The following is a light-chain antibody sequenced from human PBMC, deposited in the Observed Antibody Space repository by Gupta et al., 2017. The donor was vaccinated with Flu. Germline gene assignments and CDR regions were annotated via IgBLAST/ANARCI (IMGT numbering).Light chain of an antibody. V-gene: IGLV2-14*01. J-gene: IGLJ2*01. Sequence: QSALTQPASGSGSPGQSLTISCTGTSSDVGGYNYVSWYQQHPGTAPKLMIYEVSNRPSGVSNRFSGSKSGNTASLTISGLQAEDEADYYCSSYTSSSTVVFGGGTKLTVL. CDR2: EVS. CDR3: SSYTSSSTVV. CDR1: SSDVGGYNY.